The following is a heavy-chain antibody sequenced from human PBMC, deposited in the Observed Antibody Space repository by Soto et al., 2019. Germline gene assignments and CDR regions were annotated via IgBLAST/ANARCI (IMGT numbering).Heavy chain of an antibody. CDR3: ARGTAILYFDY. D-gene: IGHD5-18*01. CDR2: IYHSGST. V-gene: IGHV4-30-2*01. J-gene: IGHJ4*02. Sequence: QLQLQESDSGLVKPSQTLSLTCAVSGGSISSGGYSWSWIRQPPGKGLEWIGYIYHSGSTYYNPSLKSRVTISVDRSKNQFSLKLSSVTAADTAVYYCARGTAILYFDYWGQGTLVTVSS. CDR1: GGSISSGGYS.